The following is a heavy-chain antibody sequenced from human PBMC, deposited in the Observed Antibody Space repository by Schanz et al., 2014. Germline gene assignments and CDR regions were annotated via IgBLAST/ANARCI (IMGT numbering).Heavy chain of an antibody. D-gene: IGHD6-13*01. V-gene: IGHV1-46*03. J-gene: IGHJ4*02. Sequence: QVQLVQSGAEVKKPGASVKVSCKASGYSFISHAIHWVRQAPGQGLEWMGRINPSGGSTTYAQKFQGRVTMTRDTSTSTVYMELSSLRSEDTAVYYCARDGVDAAAGGNYWGQGTLVTVSS. CDR3: ARDGVDAAAGGNY. CDR2: INPSGGST. CDR1: GYSFISHA.